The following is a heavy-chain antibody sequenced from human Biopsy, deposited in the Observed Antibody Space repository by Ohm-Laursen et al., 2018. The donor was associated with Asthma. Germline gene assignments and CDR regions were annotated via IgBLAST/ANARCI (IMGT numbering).Heavy chain of an antibody. Sequence: SLRLSCTASGFTFRSYAMHWVRQAPGKGLEWVAVGGSYYDGGLKYYADPVNGRFTVSRDDSKNTLYLQMNSLRPDDTAVYYCARDVMEWYLPAFGFWGQGTLVTVSS. J-gene: IGHJ4*02. V-gene: IGHV3-30-3*01. CDR3: ARDVMEWYLPAFGF. D-gene: IGHD3-3*01. CDR2: GGSYYDGGLK. CDR1: GFTFRSYA.